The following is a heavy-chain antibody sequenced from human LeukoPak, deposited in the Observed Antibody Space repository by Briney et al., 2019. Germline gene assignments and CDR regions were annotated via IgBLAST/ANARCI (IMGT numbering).Heavy chain of an antibody. CDR3: ARDRAGRITMVRGLDP. CDR2: IRYDGSNK. J-gene: IGHJ5*02. V-gene: IGHV3-30*02. CDR1: GFTFSSYG. D-gene: IGHD3-10*01. Sequence: HPGGSLRLSCAASGFTFSSYGMHWVRQAPGKGLEWVAFIRYDGSNKYYADSVKGRFTISRDNSKNTLYLQMNSLRAEDTAVYYCARDRAGRITMVRGLDPWGQGTLVTVSS.